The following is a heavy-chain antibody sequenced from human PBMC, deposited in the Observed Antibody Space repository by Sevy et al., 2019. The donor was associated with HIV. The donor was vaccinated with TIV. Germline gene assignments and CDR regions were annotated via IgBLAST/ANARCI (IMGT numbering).Heavy chain of an antibody. CDR2: ISYDGSNK. Sequence: GGSLRLSCAASGFTFSSYARHWVRQAPGKGLEWVAVISYDGSNKYYADSVKGRFTISRDNSRNILSLEMSSLTRDDTAVYYCARGENDDEFFQYWGQGTLVTVSS. D-gene: IGHD1-26*01. CDR3: ARGENDDEFFQY. V-gene: IGHV3-30-3*01. J-gene: IGHJ1*01. CDR1: GFTFSSYA.